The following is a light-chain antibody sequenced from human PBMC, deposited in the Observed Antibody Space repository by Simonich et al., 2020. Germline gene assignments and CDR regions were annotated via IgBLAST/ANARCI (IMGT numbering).Light chain of an antibody. V-gene: IGKV1-NL1*01. J-gene: IGKJ3*01. CDR2: AAS. CDR1: QGISSA. CDR3: QQYYSTLFT. Sequence: IQLTQSPSSLSASVGARVTITCRASQGISSALAWYQQKPAKAPKLLLYAASRLESGVPSRFSGSGSGTDYTLTISSLQPEDFATYYCQQYYSTLFTFGPGTKVDIK.